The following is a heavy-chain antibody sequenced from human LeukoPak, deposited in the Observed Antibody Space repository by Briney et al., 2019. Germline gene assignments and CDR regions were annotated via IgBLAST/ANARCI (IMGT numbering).Heavy chain of an antibody. J-gene: IGHJ4*02. V-gene: IGHV3-23*01. CDR3: AKDLPAVVTPDY. D-gene: IGHD4-23*01. CDR2: ISGSGGST. Sequence: GGSLRLSCAASGFTFSSYEMNWVRQAPGKGLEWVSAISGSGGSTYYADSVKGRFTISRDNSKNTLYLQMNSLRAEDTAVYYCAKDLPAVVTPDYWGQGTLVTVSS. CDR1: GFTFSSYE.